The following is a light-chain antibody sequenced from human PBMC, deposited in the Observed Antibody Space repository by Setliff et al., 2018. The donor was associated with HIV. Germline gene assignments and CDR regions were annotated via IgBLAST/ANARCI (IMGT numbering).Light chain of an antibody. V-gene: IGLV2-14*03. CDR2: DVS. J-gene: IGLJ1*01. Sequence: QSALTQPASVSGSPGQSITISYTGTSSDVGGYNFVSWYQHHPGKAPILMIYDVSTRPSGVSNRFSGSKSDNTASLTISGLQAGDEADYYCSSYTSSSTLNVFGTGTKVTVL. CDR3: SSYTSSSTLNV. CDR1: SSDVGGYNF.